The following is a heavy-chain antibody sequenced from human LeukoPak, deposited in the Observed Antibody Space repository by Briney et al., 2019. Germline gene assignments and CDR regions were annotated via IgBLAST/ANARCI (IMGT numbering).Heavy chain of an antibody. V-gene: IGHV3-23*01. CDR2: ISDISGST. CDR1: GFTFSSYA. J-gene: IGHJ6*02. Sequence: PGGSLRLSCAASGFTFSSYAMNWVRQAPGKGLEWVSAISDISGSTYYAASVKGRFTISRDNSKSTLYLQMNSLRAEDTAVYYCAKDRGSSGPYYGMDVWGQGTTVTVSS. D-gene: IGHD1-26*01. CDR3: AKDRGSSGPYYGMDV.